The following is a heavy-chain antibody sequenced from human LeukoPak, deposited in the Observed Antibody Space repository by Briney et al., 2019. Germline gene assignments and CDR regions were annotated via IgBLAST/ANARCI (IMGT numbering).Heavy chain of an antibody. J-gene: IGHJ4*02. V-gene: IGHV4-59*01. CDR3: ASHRRSHGAEY. D-gene: IGHD5-18*01. CDR2: VYYTGNT. Sequence: SETLSLTCTVSGGSFEHYYWSWVRQPPGKGLEFLGYVYYTGNTDYSPSLKSRLTISAHTAKNQFSLNLRSATAADTAVYYCASHRRSHGAEYWGQGTLVTVSS. CDR1: GGSFEHYY.